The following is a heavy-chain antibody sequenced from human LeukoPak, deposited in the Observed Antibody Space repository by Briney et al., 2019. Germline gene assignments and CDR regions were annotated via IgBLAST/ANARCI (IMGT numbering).Heavy chain of an antibody. V-gene: IGHV3-23*01. Sequence: PGGSLRLSCAASGFTFSSYAMSWVRQAPGKGLEWVSAISGSGGSKYYADSVKGRLTSSRDNSTITLYLQMNSLRAKDTAVYSSAKGHDIFTGYYTDAFDIWGQGTMVAVSS. D-gene: IGHD3-9*01. J-gene: IGHJ3*02. CDR2: ISGSGGSK. CDR3: AKGHDIFTGYYTDAFDI. CDR1: GFTFSSYA.